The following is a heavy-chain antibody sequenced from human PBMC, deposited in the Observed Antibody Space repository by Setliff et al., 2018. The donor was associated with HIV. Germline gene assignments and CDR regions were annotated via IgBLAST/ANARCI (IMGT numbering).Heavy chain of an antibody. CDR3: ARRARDGVLIVFATGFDP. D-gene: IGHD2-8*01. J-gene: IGHJ5*02. CDR1: GGSISSSTYY. Sequence: SETLSLTCSVSGGSISSSTYYWGWIRQPPGTGLEWIGDIFYTGNTYYNPSLKSRVAISVDTSENQFSLKLNSVTAADTAVYYCARRARDGVLIVFATGFDPWGQGTLVTVSS. CDR2: IFYTGNT. V-gene: IGHV4-39*01.